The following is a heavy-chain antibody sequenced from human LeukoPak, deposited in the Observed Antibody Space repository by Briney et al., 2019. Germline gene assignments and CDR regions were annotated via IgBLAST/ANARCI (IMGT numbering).Heavy chain of an antibody. D-gene: IGHD5-18*01. CDR2: ISPSGGST. V-gene: IGHV1-46*01. J-gene: IGHJ4*02. CDR1: GYTFTSYY. CDR3: ARVGERGYSYGYFDY. Sequence: ASVKVSCKASGYTFTSYYMHWVRQAPGQGLEWMGIISPSGGSTSYAQKFQGRVTMTRDTSTSTVYMELSSLRSEDTAVYYCARVGERGYSYGYFDYWGQGTLVTVSS.